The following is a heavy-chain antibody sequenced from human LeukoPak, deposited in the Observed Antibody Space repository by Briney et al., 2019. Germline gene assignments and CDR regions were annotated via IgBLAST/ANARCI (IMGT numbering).Heavy chain of an antibody. CDR3: ARDPQGGTTSDAFDI. CDR1: GGSISSYY. D-gene: IGHD1-1*01. CDR2: VYYSGTT. Sequence: PSETLSLTCTVSGGSISSYYRSWIRQPPGKGLEWIGYVYYSGTTNYNPSLKSRVTISVDTSKNQFSLKLSSVTAADTAVYFCARDPQGGTTSDAFDIWGQGTMVTVSS. V-gene: IGHV4-59*01. J-gene: IGHJ3*02.